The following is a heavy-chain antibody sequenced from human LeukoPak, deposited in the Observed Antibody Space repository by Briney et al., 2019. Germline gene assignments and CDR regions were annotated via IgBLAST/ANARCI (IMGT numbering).Heavy chain of an antibody. D-gene: IGHD3-10*01. V-gene: IGHV3-23*01. Sequence: GGSLRLSCAASGLTFSSYPMSWVRQAPGKGLEWVSGISDSGGSTYYADSVKGRFAISRDNSKNTLFLQMNSLRAEDTAVYYCAKVYYGSGIVTDYWGQGTLVTVSS. CDR2: ISDSGGST. J-gene: IGHJ4*02. CDR3: AKVYYGSGIVTDY. CDR1: GLTFSSYP.